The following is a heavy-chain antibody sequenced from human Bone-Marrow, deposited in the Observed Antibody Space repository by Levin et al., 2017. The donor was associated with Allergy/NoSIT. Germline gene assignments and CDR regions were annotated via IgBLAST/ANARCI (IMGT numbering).Heavy chain of an antibody. D-gene: IGHD6-19*01. CDR3: ARYSLGSGWSLHYYYGMDV. CDR1: GGTFSSYA. V-gene: IGHV1-69*13. J-gene: IGHJ6*02. CDR2: IIPIFGTA. Sequence: GASVKVSCKASGGTFSSYAISWVRQAPGQGLEWVGGIIPIFGTANYAQKFQGRVTITADESTSTAYMELSSLRSEDTAVYYCARYSLGSGWSLHYYYGMDVWGQGTTVTVSS.